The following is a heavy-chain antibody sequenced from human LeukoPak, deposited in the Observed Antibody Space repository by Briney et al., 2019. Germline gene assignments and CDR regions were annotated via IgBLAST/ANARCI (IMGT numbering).Heavy chain of an antibody. CDR1: GFTFSGYG. J-gene: IGHJ4*02. CDR3: VRGYYAGRGHHFEY. Sequence: GGSLRLSCATSGFTFSGYGMHWVRQAPGKGLEWVTVIWSDGSNKYYADSVKGRFTISRDNSKNTLYLQMNSLRAEDTAAYYCVRGYYAGRGHHFEYWGQGTLVTVSS. D-gene: IGHD3-22*01. V-gene: IGHV3-33*01. CDR2: IWSDGSNK.